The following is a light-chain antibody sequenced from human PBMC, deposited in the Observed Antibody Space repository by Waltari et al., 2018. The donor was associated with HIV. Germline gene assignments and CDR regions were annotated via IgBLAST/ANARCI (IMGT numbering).Light chain of an antibody. J-gene: IGLJ2*01. V-gene: IGLV2-14*01. CDR1: SDDVGGYNH. Sequence: QSALTQPASVSGSPGQSLTITCTATSDDVGGYNHVAWYQQTRDSPPKLIIAAVTHRPSGVSGRFSGSKSGNTASLTITGLRPDDEAVYFCSSYTRSISVIFGGGTRLIV. CDR3: SSYTRSISVI. CDR2: AVT.